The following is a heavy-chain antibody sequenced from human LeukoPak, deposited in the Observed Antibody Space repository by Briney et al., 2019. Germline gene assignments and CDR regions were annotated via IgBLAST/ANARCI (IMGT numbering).Heavy chain of an antibody. V-gene: IGHV3-66*01. CDR1: GFTVSSNY. Sequence: PGGSLRLSCAASGFTVSSNYMSWVRQAPGKGLKSVSVIYSGGNTYYGDSVKGRFTISRDNSKNTLYLQMNSLRAEDTAVYYCARDTGVGPTSDAFDIWGQGTMVTVSS. CDR2: IYSGGNT. D-gene: IGHD1-26*01. CDR3: ARDTGVGPTSDAFDI. J-gene: IGHJ3*02.